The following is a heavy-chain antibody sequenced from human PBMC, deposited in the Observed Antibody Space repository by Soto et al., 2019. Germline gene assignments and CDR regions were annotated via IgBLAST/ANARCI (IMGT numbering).Heavy chain of an antibody. CDR1: GGSISSSSYY. Sequence: LSLTCTVSGGSISSSSYYWGWIRQPPGKGLEWIGSIYYSGSTYYNPSLKSRVTISVDTSKNQFSLKLSSVTAADTAVYYCASGYGMDVWGQGTTVTVSS. CDR3: ASGYGMDV. J-gene: IGHJ6*02. V-gene: IGHV4-39*01. CDR2: IYYSGST.